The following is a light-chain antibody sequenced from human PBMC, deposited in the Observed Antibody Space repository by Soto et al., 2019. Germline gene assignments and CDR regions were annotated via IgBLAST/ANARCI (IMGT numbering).Light chain of an antibody. CDR2: KAS. J-gene: IGKJ1*01. V-gene: IGKV1-5*03. Sequence: DIQMTQSPSTLSASVGDRVTITCRASETIGVWLAWYQQKPGKAPKLLIYKASSLQSGVPSRFSGGGSGTEFTLTISSLQPDDFATYYCQQYHTYSWTFGQGTKVEIK. CDR1: ETIGVW. CDR3: QQYHTYSWT.